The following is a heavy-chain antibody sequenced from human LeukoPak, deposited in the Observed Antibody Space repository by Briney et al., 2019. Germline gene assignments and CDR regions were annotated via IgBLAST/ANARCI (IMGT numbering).Heavy chain of an antibody. V-gene: IGHV4-59*08. D-gene: IGHD3/OR15-3a*01. CDR2: IYYTGST. J-gene: IGHJ4*02. CDR1: GGSISSFY. CDR3: ARQTGSGLFILP. Sequence: PSETLSLTCTVSGGSISSFYWSWIRQPPGKGLEWIGYIYYTGSTNYNSSLKSRVTMSVDTSKNQFSLRLTSVTAADTAVYYCARQTGSGLFILPGGQGTLVTVSS.